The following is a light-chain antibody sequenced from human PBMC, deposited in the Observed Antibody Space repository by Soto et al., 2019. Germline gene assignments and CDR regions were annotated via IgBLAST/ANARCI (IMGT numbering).Light chain of an antibody. CDR1: QNIRSW. Sequence: DIQMTQSPSTLSASVGDRVTITCRASQNIRSWLAWYQQKPGKAPRLLIYKASSLESGVPSRFSGSGSGTEFTLTISSLQPADSETYYCQQYDSSSTFGGGTKVEIK. CDR3: QQYDSSST. V-gene: IGKV1-5*03. CDR2: KAS. J-gene: IGKJ4*02.